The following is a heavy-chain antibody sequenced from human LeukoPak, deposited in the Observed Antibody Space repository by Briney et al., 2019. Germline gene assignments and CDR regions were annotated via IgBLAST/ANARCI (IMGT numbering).Heavy chain of an antibody. D-gene: IGHD5-18*01. CDR2: INSDGSST. Sequence: GGSLRLSCAASGFTFSSYWMHWVRQAPGKGLVWVSRINSDGSSTSYANSVKGRFTISRDNAKNTLYLQMNRLRAEDTAVYYCARDRRYGYYFDYWGQGILVTVSS. CDR3: ARDRRYGYYFDY. V-gene: IGHV3-74*01. CDR1: GFTFSSYW. J-gene: IGHJ4*02.